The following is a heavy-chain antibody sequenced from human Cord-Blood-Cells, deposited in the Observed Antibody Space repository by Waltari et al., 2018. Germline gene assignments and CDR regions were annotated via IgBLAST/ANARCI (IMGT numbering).Heavy chain of an antibody. CDR3: ATRGGYYYDSSGSPGAFDI. D-gene: IGHD3-22*01. J-gene: IGHJ3*02. CDR1: GYTLTELS. V-gene: IGHV1-24*01. Sequence: QVQLVQSGAEVKKPGASVKVSCKVSGYTLTELSMHWVRQAPGKGLEWMGGFDPGDGETIYAQKFQGRVTMTEDTSTDTAYMELSSLRSEDTAVYYCATRGGYYYDSSGSPGAFDIWGQGTMVTVSS. CDR2: FDPGDGET.